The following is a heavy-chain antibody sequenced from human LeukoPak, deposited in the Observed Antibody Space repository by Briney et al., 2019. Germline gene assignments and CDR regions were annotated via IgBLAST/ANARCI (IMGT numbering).Heavy chain of an antibody. CDR3: ARSVRLVVRGVISYYFDY. CDR2: INHSGST. Sequence: PSETLSLTCTVSGGSISSYYWSWIRQPPGKGLEWIGEINHSGSTNYNPSLKSRVTISVDTSKNQFSLKLSSVTAADTAVYYCARSVRLVVRGVISYYFDYWGQGTLVTVSS. V-gene: IGHV4-34*01. CDR1: GGSISSYY. J-gene: IGHJ4*02. D-gene: IGHD3-10*01.